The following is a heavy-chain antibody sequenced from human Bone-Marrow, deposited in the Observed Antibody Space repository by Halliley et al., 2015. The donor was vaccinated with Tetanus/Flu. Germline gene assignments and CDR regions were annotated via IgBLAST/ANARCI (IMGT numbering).Heavy chain of an antibody. CDR3: AMSTVTSLDY. V-gene: IGHV3-23*01. D-gene: IGHD4-17*01. Sequence: GLEGVSGITANGAPTYYADSVKGHFTISRDNSGTTLYLQMNSLRVEDTAVYFCAMSTVTSLDYWGQGTLVTVSS. CDR2: ITANGAPT. J-gene: IGHJ4*02.